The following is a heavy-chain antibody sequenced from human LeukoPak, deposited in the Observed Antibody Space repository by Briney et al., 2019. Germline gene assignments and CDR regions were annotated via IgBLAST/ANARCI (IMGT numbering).Heavy chain of an antibody. J-gene: IGHJ3*02. CDR3: AGRLWRRDGYNLSAFDI. CDR2: IYYSGST. Sequence: PSETLSLTCSVSGASISGYYWSWITQPPGKGREWIGYIYYSGSTNYNPSLKSRFTISVDTSKNQFSLKLSSVTAADTAVYYCAGRLWRRDGYNLSAFDIWGQGTMVTVSS. CDR1: GASISGYY. D-gene: IGHD5-24*01. V-gene: IGHV4-59*01.